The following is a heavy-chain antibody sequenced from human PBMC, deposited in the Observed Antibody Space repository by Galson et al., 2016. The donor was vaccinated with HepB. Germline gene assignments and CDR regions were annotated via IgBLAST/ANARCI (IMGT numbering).Heavy chain of an antibody. Sequence: SLRLSCAASGFTFSNYGMHWVRQAPGKGLEWVAVIWYDGSNKNYVDSVKGRFAISRDNFKNTLYLQMNGLRAEDTALYYCTRDPSPGAFDVWGQGTMVIVAS. CDR2: IWYDGSNK. J-gene: IGHJ3*01. D-gene: IGHD1-1*01. CDR1: GFTFSNYG. CDR3: TRDPSPGAFDV. V-gene: IGHV3-33*01.